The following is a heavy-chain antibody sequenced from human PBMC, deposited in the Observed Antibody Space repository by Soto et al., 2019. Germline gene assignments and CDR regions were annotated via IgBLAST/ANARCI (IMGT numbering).Heavy chain of an antibody. CDR1: GGTFSSYA. Sequence: QVQLVQSGAEVKKPGSSVKVSCKASGGTFSSYAISWVRQAPGQGLEWMGGIIPIFGTANYTERFQGRVTSTADEATSTDYMELRSVRYEDTAVYYCAGGRGTNSVSYYFDYWGQGTLVTVSS. J-gene: IGHJ4*02. CDR3: AGGRGTNSVSYYFDY. V-gene: IGHV1-69*12. CDR2: IIPIFGTA. D-gene: IGHD7-27*01.